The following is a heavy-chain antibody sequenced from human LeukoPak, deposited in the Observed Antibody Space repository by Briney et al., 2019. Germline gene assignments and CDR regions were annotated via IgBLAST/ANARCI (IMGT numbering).Heavy chain of an antibody. J-gene: IGHJ4*02. D-gene: IGHD3-10*01. CDR2: IYYSGST. V-gene: IGHV4-4*02. CDR1: GGSISSSNW. Sequence: PSETLSLTCAVSGGSISSSNWWSWVRQPPGKGLEWIGYIYYSGSTNYNPSLKSRVTISVDTSKNQFSLKLSSVTAADTAVYYCARGYYYGSGSYYSPWGQGTLVTVSS. CDR3: ARGYYYGSGSYYSP.